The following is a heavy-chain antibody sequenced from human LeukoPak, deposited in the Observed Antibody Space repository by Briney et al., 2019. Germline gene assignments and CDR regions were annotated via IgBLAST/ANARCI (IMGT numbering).Heavy chain of an antibody. D-gene: IGHD4-17*01. Sequence: ASVTVSCKASGYTFTSYGISWVRQAPGQGLEWMGWISAYNGNTNYAQKLQGRVTMTTDTSTSTAYMELRSLRSDDTAVYYCARDDDGDEDYYYYGMDVWGKGTTVTVSS. J-gene: IGHJ6*04. CDR3: ARDDDGDEDYYYYGMDV. CDR1: GYTFTSYG. CDR2: ISAYNGNT. V-gene: IGHV1-18*04.